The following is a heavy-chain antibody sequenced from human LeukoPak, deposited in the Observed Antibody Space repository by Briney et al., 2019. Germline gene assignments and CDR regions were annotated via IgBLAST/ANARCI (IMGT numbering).Heavy chain of an antibody. J-gene: IGHJ4*02. V-gene: IGHV4-34*01. CDR1: GGSFSGYY. CDR3: ARVVRSRDTVTYYFDY. CDR2: INHSGST. Sequence: PSETLSLTCAVYGGSFSGYYWSWIRQPPGKGLEWIGEINHSGSTNYNPSLKSRVTISVDTSKNQFSLKLSSVTAADTAVYYCARVVRSRDTVTYYFDYWGQGTLVTVSS. D-gene: IGHD4-17*01.